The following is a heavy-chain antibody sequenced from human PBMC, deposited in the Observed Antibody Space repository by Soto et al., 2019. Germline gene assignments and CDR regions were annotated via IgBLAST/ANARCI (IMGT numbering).Heavy chain of an antibody. CDR2: ISAYSGDT. V-gene: IGHV1-18*04. D-gene: IGHD5-12*01. CDR1: GYNFIRYG. Sequence: QIQLVQSGAEVKKPGASVKVSCKASGYNFIRYGFTWVRQAPGQGLEWMGWISAYSGDTNYAQQFQGRVTMTTDTSTSTVYLEVRSLRSDDTAVYCCARSPTDIVATNNNYYYALDVWGQGTTVTVSS. CDR3: ARSPTDIVATNNNYYYALDV. J-gene: IGHJ6*02.